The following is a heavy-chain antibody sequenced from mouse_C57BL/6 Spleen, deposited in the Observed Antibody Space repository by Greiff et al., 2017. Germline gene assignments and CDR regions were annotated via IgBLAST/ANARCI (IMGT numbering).Heavy chain of an antibody. CDR3: ARHVPKKKEAYYSNYGYFDV. J-gene: IGHJ1*03. Sequence: QVQLQQSGAELVKPGASVKLSCKASGYTFTEYTIHWVKQRSGQGLEWIGWFYPGSGSIKYNEKFKDKATLTADKSSSTVYMELSRLTSEDSAVYFCARHVPKKKEAYYSNYGYFDVWGTGTTVTVSS. CDR2: FYPGSGSI. V-gene: IGHV1-62-2*01. CDR1: GYTFTEYT. D-gene: IGHD2-5*01.